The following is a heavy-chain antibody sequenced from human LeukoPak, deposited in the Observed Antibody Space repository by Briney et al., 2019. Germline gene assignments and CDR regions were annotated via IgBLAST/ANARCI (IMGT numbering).Heavy chain of an antibody. J-gene: IGHJ5*02. CDR3: ARGDSSGYLMFDP. CDR1: GFTFSSYA. CDR2: ISYDGSNK. D-gene: IGHD3-22*01. V-gene: IGHV3-30*04. Sequence: GGSLRLSCAASGFTFSSYAMHWVRQAPGKGLEWVAVISYDGSNKYYADSVKGRFTISRDNSKNTLYLQMNSLRAEDTAVYYCARGDSSGYLMFDPWGQGTLVTVSS.